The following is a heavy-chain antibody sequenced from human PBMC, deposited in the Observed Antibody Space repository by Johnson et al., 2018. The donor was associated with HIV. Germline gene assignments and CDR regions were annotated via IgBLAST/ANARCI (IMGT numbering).Heavy chain of an antibody. J-gene: IGHJ3*02. CDR3: AEGGDYVWGSYRYPDAFDI. CDR2: ISYVGTNK. D-gene: IGHD3-16*02. V-gene: IGHV3-30-3*02. Sequence: QVQLVESGGGVVQPGRSLRLSCAASGFTFGFYAMHWVRQAPGKGLEWVAVISYVGTNKYYADSVKGRFTISRDNSKNTLYLQMNSLRAEDTAVYYWAEGGDYVWGSYRYPDAFDIWGQGTMVTVSS. CDR1: GFTFGFYA.